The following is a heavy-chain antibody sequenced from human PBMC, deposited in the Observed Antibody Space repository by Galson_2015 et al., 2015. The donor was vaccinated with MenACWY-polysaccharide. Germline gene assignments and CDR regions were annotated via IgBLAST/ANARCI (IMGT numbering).Heavy chain of an antibody. CDR2: IWYDGSNK. Sequence: SLRLSCAASGLRFGSYGMQWVRQAPGKGLEWVAVIWYDGSNKYYADSVNGRFTISRDNSKNTLYLQMNSLRAEDTAMYYCVRDVGGIAAAGTKGWFDPWGQGILVTVSS. V-gene: IGHV3-33*01. J-gene: IGHJ5*02. CDR1: GLRFGSYG. CDR3: VRDVGGIAAAGTKGWFDP. D-gene: IGHD6-25*01.